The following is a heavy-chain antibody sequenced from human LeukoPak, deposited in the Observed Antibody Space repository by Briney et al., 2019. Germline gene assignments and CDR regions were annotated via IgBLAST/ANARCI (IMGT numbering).Heavy chain of an antibody. J-gene: IGHJ4*02. V-gene: IGHV1-24*01. CDR2: YDPEDGET. CDR1: GYTLSDLN. Sequence: APVKVSCQVSGYTLSDLNMHWVRQAPGKGLEWMGGYDPEDGETIFAQRFQGRVTMTEDTSADIAYMELSSLRSDDTAVFYCATEPNWGSGTGAWGQGTLVTVSS. D-gene: IGHD3-16*01. CDR3: ATEPNWGSGTGA.